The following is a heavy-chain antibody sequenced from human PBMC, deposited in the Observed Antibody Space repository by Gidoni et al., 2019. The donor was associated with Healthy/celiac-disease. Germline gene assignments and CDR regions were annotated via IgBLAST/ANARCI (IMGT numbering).Heavy chain of an antibody. D-gene: IGHD3-10*01. CDR3: TRGEGSGSYYPYYFDY. J-gene: IGHJ4*02. CDR1: GFTFGDYA. V-gene: IGHV3-49*05. CDR2: IRSKAYGGTT. Sequence: EVQLVESGGGLVKPGRSLRLSCTASGFTFGDYAMSWFRQAPGKGLEWVGFIRSKAYGGTTEYAASVKGRFTISRDDSKSIAYLQMNSLKTEDTAVYYCTRGEGSGSYYPYYFDYWGQGTLVTVSS.